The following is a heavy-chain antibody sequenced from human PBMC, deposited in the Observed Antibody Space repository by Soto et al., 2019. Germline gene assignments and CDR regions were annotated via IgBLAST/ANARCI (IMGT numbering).Heavy chain of an antibody. CDR3: ARDLPLYYGMDV. CDR2: IWYDGSNK. V-gene: IGHV3-33*01. J-gene: IGHJ6*02. Sequence: QVQLVESGGGVVQPGRSLRLSCAASGFTFGSYGMHWVRQAPGKGLEWVAVIWYDGSNKYYADSVKGRFTISRDNSKNTLYLQMNSLRAEDTAVYYCARDLPLYYGMDVWGQGTTVTVSS. CDR1: GFTFGSYG.